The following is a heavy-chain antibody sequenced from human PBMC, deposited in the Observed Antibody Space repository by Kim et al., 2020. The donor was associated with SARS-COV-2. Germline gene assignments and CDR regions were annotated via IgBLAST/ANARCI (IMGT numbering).Heavy chain of an antibody. CDR2: IRGNVGRTGGSS. Sequence: GGSLRLSCAASGFFFDSYAMTWVRQAPGKGLKWVSVIRGNVGRTGGSSYYADSVKGRFTISRDNSRSTVYLQMNSLRADDTAVYYCAKDRHSDTWYGNDFWGQGTLVTVSS. CDR3: AKDRHSDTWYGNDF. J-gene: IGHJ4*02. CDR1: GFFFDSYA. V-gene: IGHV3-23*01. D-gene: IGHD6-13*01.